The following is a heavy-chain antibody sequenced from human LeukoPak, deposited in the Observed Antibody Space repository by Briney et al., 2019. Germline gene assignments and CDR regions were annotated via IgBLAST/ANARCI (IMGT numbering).Heavy chain of an antibody. J-gene: IGHJ5*02. Sequence: GGSLRLSCVGSGFTISNYWMHWVRQAPGTGLVWVSRIHPDGSITTYADSVKGRFTISRDNAKNTLYLQMNSLRAEDTAVRYCAPQQTYSPYNWFDPWGQGTLVTVSS. D-gene: IGHD5-12*01. CDR2: IHPDGSIT. V-gene: IGHV3-74*03. CDR3: APQQTYSPYNWFDP. CDR1: GFTISNYW.